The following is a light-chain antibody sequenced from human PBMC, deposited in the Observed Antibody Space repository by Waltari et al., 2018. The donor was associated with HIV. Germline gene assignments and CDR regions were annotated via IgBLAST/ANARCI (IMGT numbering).Light chain of an antibody. CDR3: QSYDGSLGGYV. CDR2: GHT. CDR1: ISNIGAGYD. V-gene: IGLV1-40*01. J-gene: IGLJ1*01. Sequence: SVLTQPPSVSGAPGQRVTISCTGTISNIGAGYDVTWYQQAPAPDPKLLIYGHTNRPSGVPDRFSGSKAGTSASLAITGLQAEDEADYYCQSYDGSLGGYVFGTGTAVTVL.